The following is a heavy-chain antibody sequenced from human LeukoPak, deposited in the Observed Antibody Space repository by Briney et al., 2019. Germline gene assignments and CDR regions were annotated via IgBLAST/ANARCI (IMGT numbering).Heavy chain of an antibody. CDR3: AREGVRGVTTFDY. D-gene: IGHD3-10*01. J-gene: IGHJ4*02. V-gene: IGHV4-61*02. Sequence: SETLSLTCTVSGGSISSGSYYWSWIRQPAGKGLEWIGRIYTSGSTNYNPSLKSRVTISVDTSKNQFSLKLSSVTAADTAVYYCAREGVRGVTTFDYWGQGTLVTVSS. CDR1: GGSISSGSYY. CDR2: IYTSGST.